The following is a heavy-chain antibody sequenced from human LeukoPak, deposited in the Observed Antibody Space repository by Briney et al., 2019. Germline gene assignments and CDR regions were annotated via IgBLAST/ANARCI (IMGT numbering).Heavy chain of an antibody. CDR2: INHSVST. D-gene: IGHD3-10*01. V-gene: IGHV4-34*01. CDR1: GGSFSGYY. J-gene: IGHJ4*02. Sequence: KPSETLSLTCAVYGGSFSGYYWSWIRQPPGKGLEWIGEINHSVSTNYNPSLKSRVNISVDTSKNQFSLKLSSVTAADTAVYYCARVPENFGESPYFDYWGQGTLVTVSS. CDR3: ARVPENFGESPYFDY.